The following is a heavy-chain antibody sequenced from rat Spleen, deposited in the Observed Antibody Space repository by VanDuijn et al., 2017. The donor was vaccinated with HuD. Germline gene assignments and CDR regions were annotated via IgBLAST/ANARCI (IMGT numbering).Heavy chain of an antibody. D-gene: IGHD4-3*01. CDR2: ISSDGRRN. CDR1: GFTFSDYY. CDR3: VRQDTSGYANWFTY. J-gene: IGHJ3*01. V-gene: IGHV5-29*01. Sequence: EVQLVESDGDLVQPGRSLKLSCAASGFTFSDYYMAWVRQAPTKGLEWVATISSDGRRNYYRDSVKGRFTISRDNEKGTLYLQMDSLRSEDTATYYCVRQDTSGYANWFTYWGQGTLVTVSS.